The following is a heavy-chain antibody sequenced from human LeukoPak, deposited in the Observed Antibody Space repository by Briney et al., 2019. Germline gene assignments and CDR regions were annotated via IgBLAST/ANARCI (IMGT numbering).Heavy chain of an antibody. CDR3: ARLKVGTTHPDY. J-gene: IGHJ4*02. D-gene: IGHD1-26*01. Sequence: PSETLSLTCSVSDDSISRSSYYWGWIRPPPGKGLEWIGTFYYSGFTYYNPSLKNRVTIAVDTSKHQFSLKLSSVTAEDTAVYYCARLKVGTTHPDYWGQGTLVTVSS. CDR1: DDSISRSSYY. CDR2: FYYSGFT. V-gene: IGHV4-39*01.